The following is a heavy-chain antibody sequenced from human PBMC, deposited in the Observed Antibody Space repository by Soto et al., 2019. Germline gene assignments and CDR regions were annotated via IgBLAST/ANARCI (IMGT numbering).Heavy chain of an antibody. CDR2: INAGNGNT. J-gene: IGHJ3*02. CDR1: GYTFTSYA. V-gene: IGHV1-3*01. Sequence: ASVKVSCKASGYTFTSYAMHWVRQAPGQRLEWMGWINAGNGNTKYSQKFQGRVTITRDTSTSTAYMELSSLRSEDTAVYYCARPTYYYDSSGYGPPACDIWGQGTMLTVSS. D-gene: IGHD3-22*01. CDR3: ARPTYYYDSSGYGPPACDI.